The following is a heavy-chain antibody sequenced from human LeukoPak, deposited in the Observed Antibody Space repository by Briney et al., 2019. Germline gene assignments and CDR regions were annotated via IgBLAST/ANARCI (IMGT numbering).Heavy chain of an antibody. Sequence: PSQTLSLTCTVSGGSISSGSYYWSWIRQPPGKGLEWIGYIYYSGSTNYNPSLKSRVTISVDTSKNQFSLKLSSVTAADTAVYYCARGLRLDNWNSDYFDYWGQGTLVTVSS. D-gene: IGHD1-7*01. CDR3: ARGLRLDNWNSDYFDY. CDR2: IYYSGST. J-gene: IGHJ4*02. V-gene: IGHV4-61*01. CDR1: GGSISSGSYY.